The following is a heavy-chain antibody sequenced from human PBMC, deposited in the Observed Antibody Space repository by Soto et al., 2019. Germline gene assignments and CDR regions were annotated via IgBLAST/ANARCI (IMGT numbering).Heavy chain of an antibody. CDR2: VSIGGST. Sequence: DVQLLESGGGLVQPEGSLRLSCAASGFTFSSYAMGWVRQGPGKGLEWVAVVSIGGSTHYADSVRGRFTISSDNSKNTLSLQMNSLTAGDTAVYFCAKRSGAGGQFDYCGQGALVTVSS. V-gene: IGHV3-23*01. J-gene: IGHJ4*02. D-gene: IGHD2-15*01. CDR3: AKRSGAGGQFDY. CDR1: GFTFSSYA.